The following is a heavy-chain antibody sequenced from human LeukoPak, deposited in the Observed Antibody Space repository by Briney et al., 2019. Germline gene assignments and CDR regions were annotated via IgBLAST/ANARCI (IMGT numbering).Heavy chain of an antibody. CDR3: GRSHYYDSSGNFYYYYAMDV. J-gene: IGHJ6*02. D-gene: IGHD3-22*01. Sequence: GGSLRLSCAASGFSFSSYWMHWVRQVPGMGLVWVSRINSDGTSVRYADSVKGRFTISRDNAKNTLYLQMNSLRAEDTGVYYCGRSHYYDSSGNFYYYYAMDVWGQGTTVTVSS. V-gene: IGHV3-74*01. CDR2: INSDGTSV. CDR1: GFSFSSYW.